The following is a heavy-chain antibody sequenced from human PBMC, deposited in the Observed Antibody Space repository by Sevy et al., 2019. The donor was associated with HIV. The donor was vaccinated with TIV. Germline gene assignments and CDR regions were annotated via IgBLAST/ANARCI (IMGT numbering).Heavy chain of an antibody. CDR1: GFTFSSYA. J-gene: IGHJ4*02. V-gene: IGHV3-23*01. D-gene: IGHD3-10*01. CDR3: AKEVVKYYYGAGSTFDY. Sequence: GGSLRLSCAASGFTFSSYAMSWVRQAPGKGLEWVSAIGGSGGSTYYGDSVKGRFTISRDNSKNTLYLQMNSLRAEDTAVYYCAKEVVKYYYGAGSTFDYWGQGALVTVSS. CDR2: IGGSGGST.